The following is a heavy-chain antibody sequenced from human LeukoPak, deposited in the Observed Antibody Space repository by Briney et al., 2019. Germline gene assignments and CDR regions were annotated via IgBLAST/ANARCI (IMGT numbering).Heavy chain of an antibody. CDR3: ARGGDFWSGFNWFDP. CDR2: ISSSGSTI. J-gene: IGHJ5*02. CDR1: GFTFSSYE. D-gene: IGHD3-3*01. Sequence: GGSLRLSCAASGFTFSSYEMTWVRQAPGKGLEWVSYISSSGSTIYYADSVKGRFTISRDNAKNSLYLQMNSLRAEDTAVYYCARGGDFWSGFNWFDPWGQGTLVTVSS. V-gene: IGHV3-48*03.